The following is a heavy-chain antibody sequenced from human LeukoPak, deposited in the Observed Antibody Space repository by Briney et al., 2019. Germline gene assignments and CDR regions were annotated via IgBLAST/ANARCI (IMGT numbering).Heavy chain of an antibody. CDR3: ARGRYCSSTSCHTPYYFDY. CDR1: GFTFSSYG. J-gene: IGHJ4*02. D-gene: IGHD2-2*01. CDR2: IWYDGSNK. V-gene: IGHV3-33*01. Sequence: PGGSLRLSCAASGFTFSSYGMHWVRQAPGKGLEWMAVIWYDGSNKYYADSVKGRFTISRDNSKNTLYLQMNSLRAEDTAVYYCARGRYCSSTSCHTPYYFDYWGQGTLVTVSS.